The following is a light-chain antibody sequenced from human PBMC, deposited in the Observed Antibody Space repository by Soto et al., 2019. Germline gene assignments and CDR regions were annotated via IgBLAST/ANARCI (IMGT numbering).Light chain of an antibody. CDR1: SSNIGAGYD. V-gene: IGLV1-40*01. J-gene: IGLJ1*01. CDR3: QSYDSSLSGSYV. Sequence: QSVLTQPPSVSGAPGQRVTISCTGSSSNIGAGYDVHWYQQLPGTAPKLLIYGNSNRPSGVPDRFSGSKSGTSASLAITGLQAEGEADYYCQSYDSSLSGSYVFVTGTKVTVL. CDR2: GNS.